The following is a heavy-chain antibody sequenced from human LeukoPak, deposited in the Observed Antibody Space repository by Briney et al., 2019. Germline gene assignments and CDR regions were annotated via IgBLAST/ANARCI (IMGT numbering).Heavy chain of an antibody. CDR1: GGTFSSYA. CDR2: IIPIFGTA. Sequence: SVKVSCKASGGTFSSYAISWVRQAPGQGLEWMGGIIPIFGTANYAQKFQGRVTITADESTSTAYMELSSLRSEDTAVYYCARPAACSSTSCYTDYYYYYMDVWGKGTTVTVSS. D-gene: IGHD2-2*02. V-gene: IGHV1-69*01. CDR3: ARPAACSSTSCYTDYYYYYMDV. J-gene: IGHJ6*03.